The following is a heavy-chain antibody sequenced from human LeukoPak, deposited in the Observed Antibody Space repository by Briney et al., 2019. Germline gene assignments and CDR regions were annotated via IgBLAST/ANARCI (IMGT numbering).Heavy chain of an antibody. J-gene: IGHJ3*02. CDR3: ARAVVVPAAIPDAFDI. D-gene: IGHD2-2*02. CDR2: IYYTGST. V-gene: IGHV4-59*08. Sequence: SETLSLTCTVSGGSISSYYWSWIRQPPGKGLEWIGYIYYTGSTKYNPSLESRLTISADTSKNQFSLKLSSLTAADTAVYYCARAVVVPAAIPDAFDIWGQGTMVTVSS. CDR1: GGSISSYY.